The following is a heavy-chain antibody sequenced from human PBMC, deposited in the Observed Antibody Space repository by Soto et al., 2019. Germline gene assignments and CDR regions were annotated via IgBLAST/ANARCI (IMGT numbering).Heavy chain of an antibody. CDR2: ISAYNGNT. J-gene: IGHJ3*02. CDR3: ARDAIVLMVYAPRPDEHAFDI. Sequence: ASVKVSCKASGYTFTSYGISWVRQAPGQGLEWMGWISAYNGNTNYAPKLQGRVTMTTDTSTSTAYMELRSLRSDDTAVYYCARDAIVLMVYAPRPDEHAFDIWGQGTMVTVSS. V-gene: IGHV1-18*01. D-gene: IGHD2-8*01. CDR1: GYTFTSYG.